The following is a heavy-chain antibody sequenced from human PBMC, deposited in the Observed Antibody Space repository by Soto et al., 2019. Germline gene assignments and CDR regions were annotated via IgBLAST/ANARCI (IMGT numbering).Heavy chain of an antibody. CDR1: GYTITCCA. D-gene: IGHD6-13*01. V-gene: IGHV1-3*01. CDR3: ARDGDDKAAAAMVY. J-gene: IGHJ4*02. CDR2: INACDGDT. Sequence: QVQLVQSGAEVKKPGASVRVSCKASGYTITCCAMHWVRQAPGQRPEWMGWINACDGDTKYSQNFQGRLTITRDTSANTAYMELSSLISEDTAVYYCARDGDDKAAAAMVYWGQGTLVTVSS.